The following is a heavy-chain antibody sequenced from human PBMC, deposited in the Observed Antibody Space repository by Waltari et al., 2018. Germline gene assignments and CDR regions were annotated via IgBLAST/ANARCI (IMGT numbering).Heavy chain of an antibody. CDR1: GFNFTVCG. Sequence: QVHMVASGGGVVQPGGSLRLSCSAAGFNFTVCGMHWVRQAPGKGLEWVSFISYDGSNENYADSVKGRFTMSRDNSKKMLYVQMNNLRAEDSAVYYCVKGNEIDYWGQGTLVTVSS. J-gene: IGHJ4*02. CDR3: VKGNEIDY. CDR2: ISYDGSNE. D-gene: IGHD1-1*01. V-gene: IGHV3-30*02.